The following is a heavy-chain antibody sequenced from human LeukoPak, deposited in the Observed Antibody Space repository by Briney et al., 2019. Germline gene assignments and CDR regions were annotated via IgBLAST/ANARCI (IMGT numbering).Heavy chain of an antibody. J-gene: IGHJ3*02. CDR3: ARVRDGYNDAYDI. V-gene: IGHV1-46*01. CDR1: GYTFTTYY. D-gene: IGHD5-24*01. Sequence: VASVKVSCKASGYTFTTYYIHWVRQAPGQGLEWMGIISPSGAITSYAQKFQGRVTMTSDMSTRTVYMEPSSLRSEDTAVYYCARVRDGYNDAYDIWGQGTMVTVSS. CDR2: ISPSGAIT.